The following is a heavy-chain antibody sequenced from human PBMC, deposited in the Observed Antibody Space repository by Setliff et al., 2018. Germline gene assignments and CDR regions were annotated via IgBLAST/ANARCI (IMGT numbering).Heavy chain of an antibody. J-gene: IGHJ6*02. V-gene: IGHV4-59*02. CDR2: SYYLGAT. D-gene: IGHD2-21*01. Sequence: SETLSLTCTVSGGSVNDYYWSWIRRPPGKGLEWIGYSYYLGATKYTPSLKGRVSISVDTAENQVSLKVNSVTAADTAVYFCAKEHVVISFVNNVHHHYGMDVWGQGTTVTVSS. CDR3: AKEHVVISFVNNVHHHYGMDV. CDR1: GGSVNDYY.